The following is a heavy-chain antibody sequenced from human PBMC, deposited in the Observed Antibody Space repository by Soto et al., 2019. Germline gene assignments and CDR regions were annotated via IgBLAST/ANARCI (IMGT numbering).Heavy chain of an antibody. D-gene: IGHD5-18*01. V-gene: IGHV3-23*01. J-gene: IGHJ5*02. CDR2: ISGSGGST. CDR1: GFTFSSYA. CDR3: AKKGGYSYCPEWFDP. Sequence: EVQLLESGGGLVQPGGSLRLSCAASGFTFSSYAMSWVRQAPGKGLEWVSGISGSGGSTYYADSVKGRFTISRDNSKNTLYLQMNSLRAEDTAVYYCAKKGGYSYCPEWFDPWGQGTLVTVSS.